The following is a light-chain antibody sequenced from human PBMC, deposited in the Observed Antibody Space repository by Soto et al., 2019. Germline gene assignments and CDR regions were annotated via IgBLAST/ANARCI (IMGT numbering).Light chain of an antibody. Sequence: DIHMTQSPSTLSASVGDRVTITFRASQSLTMWLAWYQQKPGKAPNLLIYKTSSLESGVPSRFSGSGSGTESTLTFSSLQPDDFATSYGLHLNDYVWTVGQGTKVEVQ. CDR3: LHLNDYVWT. J-gene: IGKJ1*01. CDR1: QSLTMW. CDR2: KTS. V-gene: IGKV1-5*03.